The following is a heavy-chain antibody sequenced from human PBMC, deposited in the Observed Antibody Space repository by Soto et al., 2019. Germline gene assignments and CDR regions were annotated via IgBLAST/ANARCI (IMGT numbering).Heavy chain of an antibody. CDR3: ARGSSSHDY. J-gene: IGHJ4*02. Sequence: SETLSLTCTVSGGSISSYYWSWIRQPPGKGLEWIGYIYYSGSTNYNPSLKSRVTISVDTSKNQFSLKLSSVTAADTAVYYCARGSSSHDYWGQGTLVTVSS. V-gene: IGHV4-59*08. D-gene: IGHD6-6*01. CDR1: GGSISSYY. CDR2: IYYSGST.